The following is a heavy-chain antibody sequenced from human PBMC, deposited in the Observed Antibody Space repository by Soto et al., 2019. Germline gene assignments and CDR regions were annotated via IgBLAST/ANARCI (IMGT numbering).Heavy chain of an antibody. CDR1: GGSVSSESHY. CDR2: IYYTGST. Sequence: SETLSLTCTLSGGSVSSESHYCSWIRQTPGKGLEWIGYIYYTGSTNYNPSLKGRVTMSVDTSRDQVSLRLRSVTAADTAVYFFARGNWTVSMDLWCQRTMVNVS. CDR3: ARGNWTVSMDL. D-gene: IGHD1-20*01. J-gene: IGHJ6*02. V-gene: IGHV4-61*01.